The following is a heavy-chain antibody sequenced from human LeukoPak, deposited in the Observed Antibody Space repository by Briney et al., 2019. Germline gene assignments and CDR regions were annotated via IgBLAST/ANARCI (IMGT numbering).Heavy chain of an antibody. V-gene: IGHV4-38-2*02. CDR2: IYHSGST. J-gene: IGHJ5*02. D-gene: IGHD3-9*01. CDR1: GYSISSGYY. CDR3: ARGILGYDILTGYLPPNRFDP. Sequence: SETLSLTCTVSGYSISSGYYWGWIRQPPGKGLEWIGSIYHSGSTYYNPSLKSRDTISVDTSKNQFSLKLSSVTAADTAVYYCARGILGYDILTGYLPPNRFDPWGQGTLVTVSS.